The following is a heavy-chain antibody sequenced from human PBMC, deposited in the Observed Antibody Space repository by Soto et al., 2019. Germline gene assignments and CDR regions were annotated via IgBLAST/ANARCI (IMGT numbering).Heavy chain of an antibody. CDR3: AKGQEWLRTDY. Sequence: GGSRRLSCAASGFTFSSYGMHWVREAPGKGLEWVAVISYDGSNKYYADSVKGRFTIPRDNSKNTLYLQMNSLRAEDTAVYYCAKGQEWLRTDYWGQGTLVTVSS. V-gene: IGHV3-30*18. J-gene: IGHJ4*02. CDR1: GFTFSSYG. D-gene: IGHD6-19*01. CDR2: ISYDGSNK.